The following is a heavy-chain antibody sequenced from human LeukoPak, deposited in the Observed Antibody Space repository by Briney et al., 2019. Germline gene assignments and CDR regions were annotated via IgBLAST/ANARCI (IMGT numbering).Heavy chain of an antibody. CDR2: MYYSGST. V-gene: IGHV4-30-4*01. D-gene: IGHD1-26*01. CDR1: GGSISSGGYY. Sequence: PSQTLSLTCTVSGGSISSGGYYWSWIRQPPGKGLEWIAYMYYSGSTYYNPSLKSRVTMSADTSKNQLSLKLSSVTAADTAVYYCARQSGSYYVAIFDYWGQGTLVTVSS. J-gene: IGHJ4*02. CDR3: ARQSGSYYVAIFDY.